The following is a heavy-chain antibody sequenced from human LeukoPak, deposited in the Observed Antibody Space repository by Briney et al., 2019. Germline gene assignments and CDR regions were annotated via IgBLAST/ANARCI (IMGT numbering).Heavy chain of an antibody. CDR3: AREDDSRTLGAFDI. J-gene: IGHJ3*02. CDR2: IYYSGST. V-gene: IGHV4-30-4*01. D-gene: IGHD3-22*01. CDR1: GGSISSGDYY. Sequence: SETLSLTCTVSGGSISSGDYYWSWIRQPPGKGLEWIGYIYYSGSTYYNPSLKSRVTISVDTSKNQFSLKLSSVTAADTAVYYCAREDDSRTLGAFDIWGQGTMVTVSS.